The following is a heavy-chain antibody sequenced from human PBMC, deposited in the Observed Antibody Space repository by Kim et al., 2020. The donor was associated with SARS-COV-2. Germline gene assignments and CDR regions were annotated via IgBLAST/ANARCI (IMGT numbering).Heavy chain of an antibody. CDR2: IYYSGST. J-gene: IGHJ2*01. D-gene: IGHD6-19*01. Sequence: SETLSLTCTVSGGSISSSSYYWGWIRQPPGKGLEWIGSIYYSGSTYYNPSLKSRVTISVDTSKNQFSLKLSSVTAADTAVYYCASHVLSSGWYGHWYFDLWGRGTLVTVSS. V-gene: IGHV4-39*01. CDR3: ASHVLSSGWYGHWYFDL. CDR1: GGSISSSSYY.